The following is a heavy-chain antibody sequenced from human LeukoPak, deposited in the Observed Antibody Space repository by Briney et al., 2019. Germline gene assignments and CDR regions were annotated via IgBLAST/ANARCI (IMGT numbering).Heavy chain of an antibody. Sequence: GGSLRLSCAASGFTFDVYGMSWVSHAPGKGLEWVSGINWNGGSTGYADSVKGRFTISRDNAKNSLYLQMNSLRAEDTAVYYCARDVYYYDSSGYYYPGGSDYWGQGTLVTVSS. CDR3: ARDVYYYDSSGYYYPGGSDY. V-gene: IGHV3-20*04. CDR2: INWNGGST. D-gene: IGHD3-22*01. J-gene: IGHJ4*02. CDR1: GFTFDVYG.